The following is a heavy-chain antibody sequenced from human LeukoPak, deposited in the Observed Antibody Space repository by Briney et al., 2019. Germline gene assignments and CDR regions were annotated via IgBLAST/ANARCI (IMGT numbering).Heavy chain of an antibody. CDR2: ISGSGGST. CDR1: GFTFSSYA. CDR3: AKDETYSSSWYEVT. D-gene: IGHD6-13*01. Sequence: GGSLRLSCAASGFTFSSYAVSWVRQAPGKGLEWVSAISGSGGSTYYADSVKGRFTISRDNSKNTLYLQMNSLRAEDTAVYYCAKDETYSSSWYEVTWGQGTLVTVSS. V-gene: IGHV3-23*01. J-gene: IGHJ4*02.